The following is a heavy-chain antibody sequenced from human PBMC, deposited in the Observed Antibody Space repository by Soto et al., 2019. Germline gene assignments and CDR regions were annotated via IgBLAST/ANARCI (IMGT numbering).Heavy chain of an antibody. D-gene: IGHD3-3*01. J-gene: IGHJ5*02. V-gene: IGHV3-33*01. Sequence: GGSLRLSCAASGVTFSSYGMHWVRQAPGKGLEWVAVIWYDGSNKYYADSVKGRFTISRDNSKNTLYLQMNNLRAEDTAVYYCARDQYTIFGVVNWFDPWGQGTLVTVSS. CDR2: IWYDGSNK. CDR1: GVTFSSYG. CDR3: ARDQYTIFGVVNWFDP.